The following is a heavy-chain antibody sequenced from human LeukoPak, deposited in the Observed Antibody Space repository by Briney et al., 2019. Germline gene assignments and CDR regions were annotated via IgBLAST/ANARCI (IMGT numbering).Heavy chain of an antibody. Sequence: GGSLRLSCAASGFTFSSYGMHWVRQAPGKGLEWVAVIWYDGSNKYYADSVKSRFTISRDNSKNTLYLQMNSLRAEDTAVYYCAKDILAVAGSWYFDYWGQGTLVTVSS. CDR1: GFTFSSYG. D-gene: IGHD6-19*01. V-gene: IGHV3-33*06. J-gene: IGHJ4*02. CDR2: IWYDGSNK. CDR3: AKDILAVAGSWYFDY.